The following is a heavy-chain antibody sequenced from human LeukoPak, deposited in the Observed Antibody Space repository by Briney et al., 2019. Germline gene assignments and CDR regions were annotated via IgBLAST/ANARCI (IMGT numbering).Heavy chain of an antibody. D-gene: IGHD6-13*01. J-gene: IGHJ4*02. V-gene: IGHV3-21*01. Sequence: GASVKVSCKASGGTFSSYSMNWVRQAPGKGLEWVSSISSSSSYIYYADSVKGRFTISRDNAKNSLYLQMNSLRAEDTAVYYCARKLPYFRKGYSSSWYWDYWGQGTLVTVSS. CDR3: ARKLPYFRKGYSSSWYWDY. CDR1: GGTFSSYS. CDR2: ISSSSSYI.